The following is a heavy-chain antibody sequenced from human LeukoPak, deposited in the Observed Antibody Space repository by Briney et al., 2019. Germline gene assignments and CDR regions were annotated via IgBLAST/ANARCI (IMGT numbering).Heavy chain of an antibody. J-gene: IGHJ3*02. CDR3: AKDYYDSSGIPAGAFDI. CDR2: ISGSGGST. CDR1: GFTFSSYA. D-gene: IGHD3-22*01. V-gene: IGHV3-23*01. Sequence: GGSLRLSCAASGFTFSSYAMSWVRQAPGKGLEWVSAISGSGGSTYYADSVKGRFTISRDNSKNTLYLQMNSLRAEDTAVYYCAKDYYDSSGIPAGAFDIWGQGTMVTVSS.